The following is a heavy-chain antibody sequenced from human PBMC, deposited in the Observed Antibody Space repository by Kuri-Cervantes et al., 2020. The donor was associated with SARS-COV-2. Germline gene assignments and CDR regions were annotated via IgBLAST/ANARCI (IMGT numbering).Heavy chain of an antibody. D-gene: IGHD2-2*01. V-gene: IGHV3-64D*08. J-gene: IGHJ4*02. CDR2: ISSXGGST. Sequence: GGSLRXXCSXSGFXXSSYAXHWVRXAPXKGLEYXSAISSXGGSTYYADXVKGRXXISRDNSXNTLYLXXXRLRAXDTAXXDCVXXLVXXVPAAILWGQGTLVTVSS. CDR1: GFXXSSYA. CDR3: VXXLVXXVPAAIL.